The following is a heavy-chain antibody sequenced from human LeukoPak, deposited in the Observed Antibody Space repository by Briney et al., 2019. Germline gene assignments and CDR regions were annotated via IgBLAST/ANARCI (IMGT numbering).Heavy chain of an antibody. CDR3: ARVDCSSTSCWDYYYGMDV. Sequence: GGSLRLSCAASGFTLSSYGMHWVRQAPGKWLEWVAVVWYDGSNKYYADSVKGRFTISRDNSKNTLYLQMNSLRAEDTAVYYCARVDCSSTSCWDYYYGMDVWGQGTTVTVSS. CDR2: VWYDGSNK. D-gene: IGHD2-2*01. V-gene: IGHV3-33*01. CDR1: GFTLSSYG. J-gene: IGHJ6*02.